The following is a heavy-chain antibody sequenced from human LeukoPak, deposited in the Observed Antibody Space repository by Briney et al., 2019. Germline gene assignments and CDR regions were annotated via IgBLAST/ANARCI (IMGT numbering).Heavy chain of an antibody. Sequence: ETLSLTCTVSGGSISSYYWSWIRQPAGKGLEWIGRIYTSGSTNYNPSLKSRVTMSVDTSKNQFSLKLGSVTAADTAVYYCVRDLWPDWYFDLWGRGTLVTVSS. CDR1: GGSISSYY. CDR3: VRDLWPDWYFDL. D-gene: IGHD2-21*01. J-gene: IGHJ2*01. V-gene: IGHV4-4*07. CDR2: IYTSGST.